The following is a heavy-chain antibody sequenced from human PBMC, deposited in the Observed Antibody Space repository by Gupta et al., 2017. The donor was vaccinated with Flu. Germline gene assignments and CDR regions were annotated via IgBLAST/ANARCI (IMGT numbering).Heavy chain of an antibody. J-gene: IGHJ4*02. CDR2: RAADDSVK. V-gene: IGHV3-7*01. CDR1: GFTFRSYW. Sequence: EEQLVESGGGLVQPGGSLRLSCVVSGFTFRSYWMDWVRQAPGKGLEWVANRAADDSVKNYADSVKGRFTISRDDAKNSLYLQMNSLRAEDTAVYYCARNRGWQQFDYWGQGALVTVSS. D-gene: IGHD3-10*01. CDR3: ARNRGWQQFDY.